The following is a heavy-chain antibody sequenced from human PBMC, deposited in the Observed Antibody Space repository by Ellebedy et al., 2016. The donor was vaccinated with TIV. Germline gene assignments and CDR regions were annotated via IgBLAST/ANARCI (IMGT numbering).Heavy chain of an antibody. Sequence: GGSLRLSCAASGFTFNNYNMIWVRQAPGKGLEWISYISSDGITTDYADSVKGRFTISRDNAEASVYLQMNSLTAEDTAVYYCARDMGRWLQFLAYWGQGTLVTVSS. CDR2: ISSDGITT. CDR3: ARDMGRWLQFLAY. D-gene: IGHD5-24*01. J-gene: IGHJ4*02. V-gene: IGHV3-48*03. CDR1: GFTFNNYN.